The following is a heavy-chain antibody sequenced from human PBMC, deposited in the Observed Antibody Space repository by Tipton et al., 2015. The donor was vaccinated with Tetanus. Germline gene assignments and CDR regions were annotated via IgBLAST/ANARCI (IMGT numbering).Heavy chain of an antibody. J-gene: IGHJ5*02. CDR3: ARATRTGPAYNWFDP. CDR2: ISHSGTT. D-gene: IGHD2-8*02. CDR1: GGSISSDAHY. V-gene: IGHV4-30-4*01. Sequence: TLSLTCTVSGGSISSDAHYWSWIRQAPGKGLEWLGYISHSGTTNYNPSLMSRATLSLDTARGQFSLKLTSVTAADTAVYYCARATRTGPAYNWFDPWGQGTLVTVSS.